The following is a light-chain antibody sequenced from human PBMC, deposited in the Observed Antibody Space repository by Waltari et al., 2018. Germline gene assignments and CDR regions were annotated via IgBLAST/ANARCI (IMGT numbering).Light chain of an antibody. Sequence: SVLTQPPSVSGAPGQRVTISCTGSSSNIGAGYDVHWYQQLPGTAPKLLIYGNSNRPSGVPDRFSASKSGNSASLASTRLQAEDEADYYCQSYDSSPSGVVFGGGTKLTVL. CDR3: QSYDSSPSGVV. J-gene: IGLJ2*01. V-gene: IGLV1-40*01. CDR2: GNS. CDR1: SSNIGAGYD.